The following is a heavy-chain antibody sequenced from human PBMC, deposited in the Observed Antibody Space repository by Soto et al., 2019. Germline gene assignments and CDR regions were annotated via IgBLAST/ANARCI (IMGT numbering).Heavy chain of an antibody. J-gene: IGHJ6*02. V-gene: IGHV3-33*01. CDR3: APMGV. Sequence: GGSLRLSCAASGFTFSTHGMHWVRQAPGKGLEWVALIWFDGSDKYYADSVKGRFTISRDNSKNTLYLQMSGLRADDTAVYYCAPMGVWGQGTTVTVSS. CDR1: GFTFSTHG. CDR2: IWFDGSDK.